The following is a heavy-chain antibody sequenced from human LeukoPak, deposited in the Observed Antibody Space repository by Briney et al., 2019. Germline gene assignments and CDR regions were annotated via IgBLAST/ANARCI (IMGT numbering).Heavy chain of an antibody. CDR2: INHSGST. V-gene: IGHV4-34*01. D-gene: IGHD6-19*01. CDR3: ARGRGAVAGTDFDY. Sequence: SDTLSLTCAVYGGSFSGYYWSWIRQHPGKGLEWIGEINHSGSTNYNPSLKSRVTISVDTSKNQFSLKLSSVTAADTAVYYCARGRGAVAGTDFDYWGQGTLVTVSS. CDR1: GGSFSGYY. J-gene: IGHJ4*02.